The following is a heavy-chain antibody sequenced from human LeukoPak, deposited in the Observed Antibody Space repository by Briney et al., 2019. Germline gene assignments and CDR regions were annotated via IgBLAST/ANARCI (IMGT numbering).Heavy chain of an antibody. J-gene: IGHJ4*02. D-gene: IGHD5-12*01. CDR2: IKSKTDGGTT. V-gene: IGHV3-15*01. CDR3: TTDPKPYVDIVATTLCY. CDR1: GFTFSNAW. Sequence: GGSLRLSCAASGFTFSNAWMSWVRQAPGKGLEWVGRIKSKTDGGTTDYAAPVKGRFTISRGDSKNTLYLQMNSLKTEDTAVYYCTTDPKPYVDIVATTLCYWGQGTLVTVSS.